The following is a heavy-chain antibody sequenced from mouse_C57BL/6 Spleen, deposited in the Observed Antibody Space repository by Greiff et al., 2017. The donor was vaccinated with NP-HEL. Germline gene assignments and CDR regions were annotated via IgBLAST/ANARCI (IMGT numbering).Heavy chain of an antibody. Sequence: EVMLVESGGGLVKPGGSLKLSCAASGFTFSDYGMHWVRQAPEKGLKWVAYISSGSSTIYYADTVKGRFTISRDNAKNTLFLQMSSLRSEDTAMYYCARGSITTVVATYAMDYWGQGTSVTVSS. V-gene: IGHV5-17*01. CDR2: ISSGSSTI. CDR3: ARGSITTVVATYAMDY. D-gene: IGHD1-1*01. J-gene: IGHJ4*01. CDR1: GFTFSDYG.